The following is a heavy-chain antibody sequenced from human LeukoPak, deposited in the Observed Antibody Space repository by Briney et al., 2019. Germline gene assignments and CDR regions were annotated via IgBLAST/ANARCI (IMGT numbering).Heavy chain of an antibody. Sequence: GGSLRLSCAASGFTFSSYEMNWVRQAPGKGLEWVSAISGSGGSTYYADSVKGRFTISRDNSKNTLYLQMNSLRAEDTAVYYCAKVSVPYYFGYWGQGTLVTVSS. J-gene: IGHJ4*02. CDR2: ISGSGGST. V-gene: IGHV3-23*01. CDR1: GFTFSSYE. CDR3: AKVSVPYYFGY. D-gene: IGHD3-16*02.